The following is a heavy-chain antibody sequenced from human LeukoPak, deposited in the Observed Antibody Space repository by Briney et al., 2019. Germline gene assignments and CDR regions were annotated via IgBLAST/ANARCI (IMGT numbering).Heavy chain of an antibody. D-gene: IGHD6-13*01. CDR2: IYDSGNT. V-gene: IGHV4-59*08. J-gene: IGHJ4*02. CDR1: GGSMLSVY. Sequence: SETLSLTCTVSGGSMLSVYWSWVRQPPGKGLEWIGYIYDSGNTNYNPSLKSRVAISVDTSKNQFSLKLSSVTAADTAVYYCARLVGSSWYHEVLLGRDYWGQGTLVTVSS. CDR3: ARLVGSSWYHEVLLGRDY.